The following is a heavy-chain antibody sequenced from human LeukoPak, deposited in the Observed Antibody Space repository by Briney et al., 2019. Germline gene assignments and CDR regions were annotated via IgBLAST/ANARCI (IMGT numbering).Heavy chain of an antibody. CDR1: GYSISSGDY. CDR2: IYHSGST. Sequence: KSSETLSLTCAVSGYSISSGDYWGWIRQPPGKGLEWIGSIYHSGSTYYNPSLKSRVTISVDRSKNQFSLKLSSVTAADTAVYYCARGGYYYYYMDVWGKGTTVTVS. V-gene: IGHV4-38-2*01. J-gene: IGHJ6*03. D-gene: IGHD3-16*01. CDR3: ARGGYYYYYMDV.